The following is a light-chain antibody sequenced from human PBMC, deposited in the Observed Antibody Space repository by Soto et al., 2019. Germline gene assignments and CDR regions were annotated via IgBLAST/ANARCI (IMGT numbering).Light chain of an antibody. J-gene: IGKJ2*03. CDR3: QQYSNWPLYS. CDR1: QSVSNN. Sequence: EIVMTQSPATLSVSPGVRATLSCRASQSVSNNLARYQQKPGQAPRLLMYDASTRATGIPARFSGSGSGMEFTLTISSLQSEDFAVYYCQQYSNWPLYSFGQGTRLEIK. V-gene: IGKV3-15*01. CDR2: DAS.